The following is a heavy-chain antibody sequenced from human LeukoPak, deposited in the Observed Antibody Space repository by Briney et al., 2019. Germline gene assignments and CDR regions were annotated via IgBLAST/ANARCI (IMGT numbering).Heavy chain of an antibody. V-gene: IGHV3-30*18. J-gene: IGHJ5*02. CDR2: MSYDGGNK. D-gene: IGHD4-11*01. Sequence: GRPLRLSCAASAFILTDYGMHSVRQAPGKGLDWVAFMSYDGGNKYYADSVDGRFTISRDNSKNTLYLQMNTLRAEDTAVYYCAKVGRNYGNYNVWFDPWGQGTLVTVSS. CDR1: AFILTDYG. CDR3: AKVGRNYGNYNVWFDP.